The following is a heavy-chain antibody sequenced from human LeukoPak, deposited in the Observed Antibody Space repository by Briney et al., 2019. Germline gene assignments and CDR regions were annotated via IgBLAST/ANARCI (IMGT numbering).Heavy chain of an antibody. J-gene: IGHJ4*02. CDR3: ARGELGAAAGTGYFDY. Sequence: GASVKVSCKASGGTFSSYAISWVRQAPGQGLEWMGGIIPIFGTANYAQKFQGRVTITTDESTSTAYMELSSLRSEDTAVYYCARGELGAAAGTGYFDYWGQGTLVTVSS. CDR2: IIPIFGTA. D-gene: IGHD6-13*01. V-gene: IGHV1-69*05. CDR1: GGTFSSYA.